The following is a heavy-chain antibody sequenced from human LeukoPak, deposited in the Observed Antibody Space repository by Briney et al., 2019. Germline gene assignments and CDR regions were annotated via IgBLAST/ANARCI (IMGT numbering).Heavy chain of an antibody. CDR2: ISWNSGSI. V-gene: IGHV3-9*01. D-gene: IGHD6-19*01. J-gene: IGHJ4*02. Sequence: GRSLRLSCAGSGFIFNNYAMHWVRQPPGKGLEWVSGISWNSGSIDYADSVKGRFTISRDNAKNSLYLQMNSLRVGDTAFYYCAKDNRRHYTSGPNPDSLHWGQGALVTVSS. CDR1: GFIFNNYA. CDR3: AKDNRRHYTSGPNPDSLH.